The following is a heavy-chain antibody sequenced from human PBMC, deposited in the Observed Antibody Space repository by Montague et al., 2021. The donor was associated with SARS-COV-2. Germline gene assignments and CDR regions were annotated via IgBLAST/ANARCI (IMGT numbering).Heavy chain of an antibody. V-gene: IGHV4-39*07. CDR2: IYYSGST. CDR1: GGSFSSSSYY. D-gene: IGHD1-20*01. J-gene: IGHJ6*02. CDR3: ARDQGYYCNYYYYCGMDV. Sequence: SETLSLTCTVSGGSFSSSSYYWGWIRQPPGKGLEWIGSIYYSGSTYYNPSLKSRVTISVDTSKNQFSLKLSSVTAADTTVYYCARDQGYYCNYYYYCGMDVWGQGTTVTVSS.